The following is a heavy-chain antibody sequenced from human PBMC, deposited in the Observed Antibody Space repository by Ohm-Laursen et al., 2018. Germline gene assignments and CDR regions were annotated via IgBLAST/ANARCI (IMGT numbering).Heavy chain of an antibody. CDR1: DASIDSAK. Sequence: SDTLSLTCVVSDASIDSAKWSWVRQSAGKQLEWIGRVSQIGTPSYNPSFGSRVIISVESSKNRLSLVLGAVTAADTAVYFCARDNSNYGWFDPWGQGTLVTVSS. J-gene: IGHJ5*02. D-gene: IGHD4-11*01. CDR3: ARDNSNYGWFDP. V-gene: IGHV4-4*07. CDR2: VSQIGTP.